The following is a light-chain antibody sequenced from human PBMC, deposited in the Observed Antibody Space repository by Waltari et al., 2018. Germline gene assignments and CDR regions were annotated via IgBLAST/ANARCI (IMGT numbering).Light chain of an antibody. J-gene: IGLJ1*01. CDR3: WSYVSDTYV. V-gene: IGLV2-23*01. Sequence: QSALTQPASVSGSPGQSIPISCTGTTSDVWPFNLVSWYQQHPGKAPKLIIFEGTNRPLVVSICVSASKSGNTASLTSSGLQADDEADYHCWSYVSDTYVFGTGTKVTVL. CDR2: EGT. CDR1: TSDVWPFNL.